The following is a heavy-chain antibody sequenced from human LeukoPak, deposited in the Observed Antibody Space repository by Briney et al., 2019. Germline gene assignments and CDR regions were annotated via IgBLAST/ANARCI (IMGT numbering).Heavy chain of an antibody. Sequence: SETLSLTCTVSGGSISSYYWSWIRQPPGKGLEWIGYIYYSGSTNYNPSLKSRVTISVDTSKNQFSLKLSSVTAADTAVYYCARVSYDGRGYYFDYWGQGTLVTVSS. J-gene: IGHJ4*02. CDR1: GGSISSYY. V-gene: IGHV4-59*01. D-gene: IGHD3-22*01. CDR2: IYYSGST. CDR3: ARVSYDGRGYYFDY.